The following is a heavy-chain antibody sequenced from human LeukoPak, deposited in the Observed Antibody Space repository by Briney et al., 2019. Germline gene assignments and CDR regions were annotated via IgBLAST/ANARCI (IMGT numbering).Heavy chain of an antibody. J-gene: IGHJ5*02. V-gene: IGHV4-59*12. CDR2: IYYSGST. CDR1: GGSISSYY. CDR3: ARGGQWEPRPFDP. Sequence: SETLSLTCTVSGGSISSYYWSWIRQPPGKGLEWIGYIYYSGSTNYNPSLKSRVTISVDTSENQFSLKLSSVTAADTAVYYCARGGQWEPRPFDPWGQGTLVTVSS. D-gene: IGHD1-26*01.